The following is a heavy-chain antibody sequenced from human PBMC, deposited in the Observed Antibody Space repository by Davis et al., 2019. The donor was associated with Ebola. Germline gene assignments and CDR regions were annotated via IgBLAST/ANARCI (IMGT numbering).Heavy chain of an antibody. CDR2: IMHSGST. Sequence: SETLSLTCAVYGGSFSGYYWSWIRQPPGKGLEWIGEIMHSGSTNYNPSLKSRVTISVDKSKNQFSLKLSSVTAADTAVYYCARGNYEKNYYHYGLDVWGRGTPVTVSS. V-gene: IGHV4-34*01. J-gene: IGHJ6*02. CDR1: GGSFSGYY. D-gene: IGHD1-7*01. CDR3: ARGNYEKNYYHYGLDV.